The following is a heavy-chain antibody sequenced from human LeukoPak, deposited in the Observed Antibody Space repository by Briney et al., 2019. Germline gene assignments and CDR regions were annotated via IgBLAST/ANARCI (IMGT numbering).Heavy chain of an antibody. CDR3: ARHASVLRYFDWLTNWFDP. CDR2: IDLSESYI. CDR1: GYSFTCYW. V-gene: IGHV5-10-1*01. J-gene: IGHJ5*02. Sequence: GEALKISWKGCGYSFTCYWISWGRQMPGKGLGWRGRIDLSESYINYSTSFQGHVTISAAKSISTAYLQWSSMKASDTAMYYCARHASVLRYFDWLTNWFDPWGQGTLVTVSS. D-gene: IGHD3-9*01.